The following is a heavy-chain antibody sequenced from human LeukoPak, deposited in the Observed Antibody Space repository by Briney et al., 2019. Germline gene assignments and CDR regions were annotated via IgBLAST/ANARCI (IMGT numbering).Heavy chain of an antibody. CDR2: ISGSGGST. J-gene: IGHJ4*02. CDR1: GFTFSNYA. CDR3: AKDMGYCSSATCYGLDY. D-gene: IGHD2-2*01. Sequence: GGSLRLSCAASGFTFSNYAMRWVRQAPGKGLEWVSGISGSGGSTYYADSVKGRFTISRDNSKNTLYLQMNSLRAEDTAVYYCAKDMGYCSSATCYGLDYWGQGTLVTVSS. V-gene: IGHV3-23*01.